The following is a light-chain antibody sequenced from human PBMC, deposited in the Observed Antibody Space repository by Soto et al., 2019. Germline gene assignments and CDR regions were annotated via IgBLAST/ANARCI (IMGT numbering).Light chain of an antibody. Sequence: DIQITQSPSTLTASVGDRVTITCRASQSISSWLAWYQQKPGKAPKLLIYKASSLESGVPSRFSGGGSGTEFTLTISSLQPDDFATYYCQQYNSYSSTFGQGTKVDIK. CDR3: QQYNSYSST. CDR1: QSISSW. J-gene: IGKJ1*01. CDR2: KAS. V-gene: IGKV1-5*03.